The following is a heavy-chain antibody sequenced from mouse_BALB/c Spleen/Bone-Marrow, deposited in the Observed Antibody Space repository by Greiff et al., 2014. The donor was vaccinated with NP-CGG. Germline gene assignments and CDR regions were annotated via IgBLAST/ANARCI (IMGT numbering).Heavy chain of an antibody. J-gene: IGHJ4*01. CDR2: IWADGST. V-gene: IGHV2-9*02. Sequence: QVQLQQSGPGLVAPSQSLSITCTVSGFSLTNYGVHWVRQPPGKGLEWLGEIWADGSTNYNSALMSRLSISKDNSKSMIFFKMSSLQTDDTAVYYCTRITTTTGAMDYWGQGTSVTVSS. CDR1: GFSLTNYG. D-gene: IGHD1-2*01. CDR3: TRITTTTGAMDY.